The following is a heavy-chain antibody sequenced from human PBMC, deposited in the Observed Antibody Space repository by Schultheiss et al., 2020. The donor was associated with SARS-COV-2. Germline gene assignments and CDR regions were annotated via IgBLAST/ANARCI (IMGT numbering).Heavy chain of an antibody. CDR3: ARMDRQWLMTDYYYYGMDV. V-gene: IGHV3-30-3*01. CDR1: GFTFSSYA. D-gene: IGHD6-19*01. CDR2: ISYDGSNK. J-gene: IGHJ6*02. Sequence: GGSLRLSCAASGFTFSSYAMHWVRQAPGKGLEWVAVISYDGSNKYYADSVKGRFTISRDNSKNTLYLQMNSLRAEDTAVYYCARMDRQWLMTDYYYYGMDVWGQGTTVTVSS.